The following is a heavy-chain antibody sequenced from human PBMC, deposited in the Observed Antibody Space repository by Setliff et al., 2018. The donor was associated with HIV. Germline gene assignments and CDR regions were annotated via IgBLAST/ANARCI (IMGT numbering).Heavy chain of an antibody. CDR1: GFLMTAYG. CDR3: ARGGDPPYYFLGMDV. CDR2: FTSDNNKA. Sequence: ASVKVSCKISGFLMTAYGINWVRQAPGQGPEWMGWFTSDNNKADFAPKFQGRVTLTTDTFTSTAYMELRSLRSDDTAVYYCARGGDPPYYFLGMDVWGQGTSVTVFS. J-gene: IGHJ6*02. V-gene: IGHV1-18*01. D-gene: IGHD2-21*02.